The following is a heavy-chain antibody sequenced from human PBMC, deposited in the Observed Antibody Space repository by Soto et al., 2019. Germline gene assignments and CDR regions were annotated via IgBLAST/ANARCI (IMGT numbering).Heavy chain of an antibody. Sequence: QVQLQESGPGLVRPSQTLSLTCTVSGDSISSVDHYWSWIRQPPGKGLEWMGYIYHSGSTHYNPSRNSRLTISIDTSTNRFSLNLTSVTAADTAVYFCARLRWETENNWFDPWGQGALVTVSS. V-gene: IGHV4-30-4*01. J-gene: IGHJ5*02. CDR3: ARLRWETENNWFDP. D-gene: IGHD1-26*01. CDR1: GDSISSVDHY. CDR2: IYHSGST.